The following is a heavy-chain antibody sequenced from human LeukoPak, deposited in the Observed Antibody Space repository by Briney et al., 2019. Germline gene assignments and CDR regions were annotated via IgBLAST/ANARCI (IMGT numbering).Heavy chain of an antibody. Sequence: GGSLRLSCAASRFTFSSHAMSWVRQAPGKGLEWVSAISGSGGSTYYADSVKGRFTISRDNSKNTLYLQMNSLRAEDTAVYYCASRGYSYGYVDYWGQGTLVTVSS. J-gene: IGHJ4*02. D-gene: IGHD5-18*01. CDR3: ASRGYSYGYVDY. CDR2: ISGSGGST. V-gene: IGHV3-23*01. CDR1: RFTFSSHA.